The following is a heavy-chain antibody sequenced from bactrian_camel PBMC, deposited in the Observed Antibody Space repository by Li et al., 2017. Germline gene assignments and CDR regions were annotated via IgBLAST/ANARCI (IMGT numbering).Heavy chain of an antibody. CDR1: GLTFSSNY. D-gene: IGHD6*01. Sequence: QLVEFGGGLVQPGGSLRLSCSASGLTFSSNYMNWVRQAPGKGLEWLSSISSDGADIRYADSVKGRFTISRDNAKNTLYLQLNSLKTEDTAMYYCAQHYSNRWSQFDYWGQGTQVTVS. V-gene: IGHV3S5*01. CDR3: AQHYSNRWSQFDY. CDR2: ISSDGADI. J-gene: IGHJ4*01.